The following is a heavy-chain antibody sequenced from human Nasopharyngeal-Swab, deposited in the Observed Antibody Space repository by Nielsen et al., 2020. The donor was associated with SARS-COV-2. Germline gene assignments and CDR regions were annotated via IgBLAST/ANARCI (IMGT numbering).Heavy chain of an antibody. V-gene: IGHV4-34*01. CDR1: GGSFSGYY. CDR2: INHSGST. D-gene: IGHD1-26*01. CDR3: ARKMGISGSYPFDY. J-gene: IGHJ4*02. Sequence: SETLSLTCAVCGGSFSGYYWSWIRQPPGKGLEWIGEINHSGSTNYNPSLKSRVTISVDTSKNQFSLKLSSVTAADTAVYYCARKMGISGSYPFDYWGQGTLVTVSS.